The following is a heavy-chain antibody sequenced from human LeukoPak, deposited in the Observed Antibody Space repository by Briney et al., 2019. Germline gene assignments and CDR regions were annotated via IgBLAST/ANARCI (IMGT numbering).Heavy chain of an antibody. V-gene: IGHV4-39*07. CDR1: GGSISSSSYY. J-gene: IGHJ4*02. CDR3: ARDRSEGYQLLSP. Sequence: TSETLSLTCTVSGGSISSSSYYWGWIRQPPGKGLEWIGSIYYSGSTYYNPSLKSRVTISVDTSKNQFSLKLSSVTAADTAVYYCARDRSEGYQLLSPWGQGTLVTVSS. CDR2: IYYSGST. D-gene: IGHD2-2*01.